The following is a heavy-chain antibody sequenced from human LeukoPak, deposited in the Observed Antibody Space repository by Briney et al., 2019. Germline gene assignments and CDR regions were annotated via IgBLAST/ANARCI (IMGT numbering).Heavy chain of an antibody. CDR1: GFTFGDYA. J-gene: IGHJ4*02. Sequence: PGGSLRLSCAASGFTFGDYAVVWFRRAPGKGLEWLGFMRTKAYHGETTEYATSVKGRFTISRDDSKNIAYLQMNSLKTEDTAVYYCTRDRQIQTGFDYWGQGTLVTVSS. CDR3: TRDRQIQTGFDY. D-gene: IGHD1-14*01. V-gene: IGHV3-49*03. CDR2: MRTKAYHGETT.